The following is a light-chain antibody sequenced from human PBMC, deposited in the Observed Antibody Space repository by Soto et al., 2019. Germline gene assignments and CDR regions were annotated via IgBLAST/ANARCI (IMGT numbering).Light chain of an antibody. CDR1: SSDVAGYNY. CDR2: EVS. Sequence: QSVLTQPRSVSGSPGQSVTISCTGTSSDVAGYNYVSWYQQRPGKAPKLMIYEVSNRPSGVPDRFSGSKSGNTASLTISGLQAEDEADYYCCSYAGSYTFVFGTGTKVTVL. J-gene: IGLJ1*01. CDR3: CSYAGSYTFV. V-gene: IGLV2-11*01.